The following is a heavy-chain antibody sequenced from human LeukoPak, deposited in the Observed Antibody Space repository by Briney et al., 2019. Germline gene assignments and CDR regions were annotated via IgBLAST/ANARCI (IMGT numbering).Heavy chain of an antibody. V-gene: IGHV1-46*01. D-gene: IGHD4-23*01. CDR2: INPSGGST. CDR1: GYTFTSYA. J-gene: IGHJ4*02. Sequence: GASVKVSCKASGYTFTSYAMHWVRQAPGQGLEWMGIINPSGGSTSYAQKFQGRVTMTRDTSTSTVYMELSSLRSEDTAVYYCARSNGGKGGFDYWGQGTLVTVSS. CDR3: ARSNGGKGGFDY.